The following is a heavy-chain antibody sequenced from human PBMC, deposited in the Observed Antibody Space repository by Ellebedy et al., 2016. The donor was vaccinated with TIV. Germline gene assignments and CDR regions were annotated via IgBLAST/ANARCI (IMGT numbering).Heavy chain of an antibody. J-gene: IGHJ3*02. CDR3: ARDPVGVGPAFDI. D-gene: IGHD4-23*01. Sequence: PGGSLRLSCAASGLTFSSHAMSWVRQAPGKGLEWVSSISGSGGNTYYADSVKGRFTISRDNSKDTLYLQVNSRRAEDTAVYYCARDPVGVGPAFDIWGQGTMVTVSS. CDR2: ISGSGGNT. V-gene: IGHV3-23*01. CDR1: GLTFSSHA.